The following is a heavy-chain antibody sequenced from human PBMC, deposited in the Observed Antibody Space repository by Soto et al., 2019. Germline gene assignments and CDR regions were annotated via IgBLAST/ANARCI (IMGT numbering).Heavy chain of an antibody. CDR3: ATPYYDILTGYLPA. Sequence: ASVKVSWKASGYTFTSYGISWVRQAPGQGLEWMGWISAYNGNTNYAQKLQGRVTMTEDTSTDTAYMELSSLRSEDTAVYYCATPYYDILTGYLPAWGQGTLVTVSS. CDR1: GYTFTSYG. V-gene: IGHV1-18*01. D-gene: IGHD3-9*01. J-gene: IGHJ4*02. CDR2: ISAYNGNT.